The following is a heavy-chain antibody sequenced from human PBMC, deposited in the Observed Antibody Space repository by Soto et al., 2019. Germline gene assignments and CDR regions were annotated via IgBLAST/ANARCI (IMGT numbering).Heavy chain of an antibody. D-gene: IGHD4-4*01. CDR2: INPSGGST. CDR1: GYTFTSYY. Sequence: GASVKVSCKASGYTFTSYYMHWVRQAPGQGLEWMGIINPSGGSTSYAQKFQGRVTMTRDTSTSTVYMELSSLRSEDTAVYYCARGKNPLQYYHYYGMDVWGQGTTVTVSS. V-gene: IGHV1-46*01. J-gene: IGHJ6*02. CDR3: ARGKNPLQYYHYYGMDV.